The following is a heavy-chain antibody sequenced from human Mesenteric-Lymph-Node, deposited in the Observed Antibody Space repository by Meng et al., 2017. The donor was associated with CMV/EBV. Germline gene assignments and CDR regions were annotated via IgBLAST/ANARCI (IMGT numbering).Heavy chain of an antibody. Sequence: SETLSLTCTVSGGSISSSSYYWGWIRQPPGKGLEWIGSIYYSGSTYYNPSLKSRVTISVDTSKNQFSLKLSSVTAADTAVYYCARDYGGNGYYWGQGTLDTVSS. CDR2: IYYSGST. CDR3: ARDYGGNGYY. D-gene: IGHD4-23*01. CDR1: GGSISSSSYY. J-gene: IGHJ4*02. V-gene: IGHV4-39*07.